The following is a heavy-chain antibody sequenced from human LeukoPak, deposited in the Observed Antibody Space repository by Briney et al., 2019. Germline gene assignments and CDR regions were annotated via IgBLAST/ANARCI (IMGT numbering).Heavy chain of an antibody. D-gene: IGHD3-10*01. CDR2: IIPIFGTA. CDR3: ARDFDYYGSGSWGIDP. Sequence: SVKVSCKASGGTFSSYAISWVRQAPGQGLEWMGGIIPIFGTANYAQKFQGRVTITADESTSTAYMELSSLRSEDTAVYYCARDFDYYGSGSWGIDPWGQGTLVTVSS. CDR1: GGTFSSYA. J-gene: IGHJ5*02. V-gene: IGHV1-69*13.